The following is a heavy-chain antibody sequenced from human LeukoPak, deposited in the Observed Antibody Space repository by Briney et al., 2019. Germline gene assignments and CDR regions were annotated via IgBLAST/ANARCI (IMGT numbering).Heavy chain of an antibody. CDR1: AGSISNYY. CDR2: ISYSGST. J-gene: IGHJ4*02. D-gene: IGHD6-13*01. Sequence: SETLSLTCTVSAGSISNYYWSWIRQPPGKGLEWIGYISYSGSTNYNPSLKSRVTISVDTSKNQFSLKLSSVTAADTAVYYCARLGPAAGTSLASGAQETLVTVS. CDR3: ARLGPAAGTSLAS. V-gene: IGHV4-59*08.